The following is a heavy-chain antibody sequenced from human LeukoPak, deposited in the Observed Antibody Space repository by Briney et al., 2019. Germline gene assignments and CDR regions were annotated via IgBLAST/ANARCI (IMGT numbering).Heavy chain of an antibody. V-gene: IGHV3-23*01. Sequence: GGSLRLSCAASGFTFSSYAMSWVRQAPGKGLEWVSGINGGGGRTYYADSVKGRFTISRDNSKNTLYLQMNSLRAEDTAVYYCAKGYSYGYEFFDYWGQGTLVTVSS. CDR3: AKGYSYGYEFFDY. D-gene: IGHD5-18*01. CDR1: GFTFSSYA. CDR2: INGGGGRT. J-gene: IGHJ4*02.